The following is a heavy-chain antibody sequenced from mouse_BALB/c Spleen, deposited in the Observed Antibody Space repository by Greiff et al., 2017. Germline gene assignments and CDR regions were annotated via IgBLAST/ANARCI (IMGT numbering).Heavy chain of an antibody. CDR1: GYTFTSYW. CDR3: TRGSFYYYGSSY. J-gene: IGHJ3*01. D-gene: IGHD1-1*01. CDR2: IYPSDSYT. Sequence: QVQLQQPGAELVRPGASVKLSCKASGYTFTSYWINWVKQRPGQGLEWIGNIYPSDSYTNYNQKFKDKATLTVDKSSSTAYMQLSSPTSEDSAVYYCTRGSFYYYGSSYWGQGTLVTVSA. V-gene: IGHV1-69*02.